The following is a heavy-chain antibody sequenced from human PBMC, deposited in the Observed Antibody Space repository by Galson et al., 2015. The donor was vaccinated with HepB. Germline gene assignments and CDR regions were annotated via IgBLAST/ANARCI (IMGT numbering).Heavy chain of an antibody. D-gene: IGHD5-12*01. Sequence: SLRLSCAASGFTFSSYAMNWVRQAPGKGLEWVSGIGVNDGSIYYANSVKGRFTISRDNSKNTLYLQVNGLRVEDTAIYYCAKVRPERPPEHRGYDLPDYWGQGTLVTVSS. J-gene: IGHJ4*02. CDR2: IGVNDGSI. CDR3: AKVRPERPPEHRGYDLPDY. V-gene: IGHV3-23*01. CDR1: GFTFSSYA.